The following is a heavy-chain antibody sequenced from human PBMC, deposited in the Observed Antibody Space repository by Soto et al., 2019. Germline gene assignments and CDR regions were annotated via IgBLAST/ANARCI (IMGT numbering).Heavy chain of an antibody. V-gene: IGHV1-18*01. Sequence: ASVKVSCKASGYTFTTYGINWVRRAPGQGLEWMGWISAYNGDTNYAQKLQGRVTMTTGTSTSTAYMELRSLRSDDTALYYCARLLLPANIVGPTTSTNYYGMDVWGQGTTVTVSS. CDR2: ISAYNGDT. CDR3: ARLLLPANIVGPTTSTNYYGMDV. J-gene: IGHJ6*02. D-gene: IGHD1-26*01. CDR1: GYTFTTYG.